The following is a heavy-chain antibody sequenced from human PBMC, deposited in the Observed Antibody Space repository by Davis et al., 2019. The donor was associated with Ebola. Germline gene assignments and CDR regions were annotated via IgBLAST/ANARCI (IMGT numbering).Heavy chain of an antibody. CDR1: GGSISSYY. Sequence: MPSETLSLTCTVSGGSISSYYWSWIRQPPGKGLEWIGYVDYTGGTNYNPSLKSRVTLLVDTSNNQFSLILTSVTAADTAVYYCARMPTVTADHWYFDLWGRGTLVTVSS. CDR3: ARMPTVTADHWYFDL. J-gene: IGHJ2*01. V-gene: IGHV4-59*01. D-gene: IGHD4-17*01. CDR2: VDYTGGT.